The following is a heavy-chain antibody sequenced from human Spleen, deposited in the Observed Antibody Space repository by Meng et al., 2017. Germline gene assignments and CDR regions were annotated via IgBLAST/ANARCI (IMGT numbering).Heavy chain of an antibody. D-gene: IGHD5-24*01. CDR3: ARGPTTMANDFDY. J-gene: IGHJ4*02. CDR2: INQSGST. V-gene: IGHV4-34*01. CDR1: AGPFSDYY. Sequence: QFERQRLGSGLLNHSETLSLTCFVSAGPFSDYYWSWIRRPPGKGRGWIGEINQSGSTNYNPSLESRATISVDTSQTNRSLKLSSVTAADSAVYSCARGPTTMANDFDYWGQGTLVTVSS.